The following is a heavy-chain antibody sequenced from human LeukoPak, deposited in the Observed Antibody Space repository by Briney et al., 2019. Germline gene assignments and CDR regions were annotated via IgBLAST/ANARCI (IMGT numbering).Heavy chain of an antibody. D-gene: IGHD6-19*01. J-gene: IGHJ3*02. V-gene: IGHV3-53*01. CDR3: ARAWGIAVAGTGDDAFDI. CDR2: IYSGGST. CDR1: GFTVSSNY. Sequence: GFLRLSCAASGFTVSSNYMSWVRQAPGKGLEWVSVIYSGGSTYYADSVKGRFTISRDNSKNTLYLQMNSLRAEDTAVYYCARAWGIAVAGTGDDAFDIWGQGTMVTVSS.